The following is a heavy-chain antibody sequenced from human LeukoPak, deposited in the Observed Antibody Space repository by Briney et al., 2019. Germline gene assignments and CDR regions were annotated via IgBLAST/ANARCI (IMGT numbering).Heavy chain of an antibody. D-gene: IGHD2-15*01. Sequence: ASVKVSCKASGYTFTSYDINWVRQATGQGLEWMGWMNPNSGNTGYAQKFQGRVTMTRNTSISTAYMELGSLRSEDTAVYYCARVRGYCSGGSCGPFDYWGQGTLVTVSS. CDR2: MNPNSGNT. CDR1: GYTFTSYD. CDR3: ARVRGYCSGGSCGPFDY. J-gene: IGHJ4*02. V-gene: IGHV1-8*01.